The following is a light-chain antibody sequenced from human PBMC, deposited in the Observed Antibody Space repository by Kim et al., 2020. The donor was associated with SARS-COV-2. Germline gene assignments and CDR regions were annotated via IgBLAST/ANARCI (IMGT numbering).Light chain of an antibody. V-gene: IGLV3-19*01. J-gene: IGLJ2*01. CDR3: NSRASNDNVV. CDR2: GKN. Sequence: SSELTQDPAVSVALGQTVRITCQGDSLRSYYATWYQQKPGQAPILVIYGKNNRPSGIPDRFSGSSSGNTASLTITGTQAVDEADYYCNSRASNDNVVFGGGPQLTV. CDR1: SLRSYY.